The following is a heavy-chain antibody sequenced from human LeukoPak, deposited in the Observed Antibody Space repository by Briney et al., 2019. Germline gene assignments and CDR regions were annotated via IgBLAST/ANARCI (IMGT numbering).Heavy chain of an antibody. CDR3: ARISGIAVAPC. D-gene: IGHD6-19*01. J-gene: IGHJ4*02. CDR1: GFTFSSYW. CDR2: INSDGSST. V-gene: IGHV3-74*01. Sequence: GGSLRLSCAASGFTFSSYWMHWVRQAPGKGLVWVSRINSDGSSTTYADSVKGRFTISRDNAKNTLYLQMNSLRAEDTAVYYCARISGIAVAPCWGQGTLVTVSS.